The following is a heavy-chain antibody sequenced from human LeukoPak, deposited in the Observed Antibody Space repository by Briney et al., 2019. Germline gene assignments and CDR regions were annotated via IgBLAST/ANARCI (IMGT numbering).Heavy chain of an antibody. V-gene: IGHV1-18*01. CDR3: ARDQLLGYCSGGSCYKGWFDP. Sequence: GASVKVSCMDSRYTFTSYVISWVRPAPGQGLEWMGWISAYNGNTIYAQKLQGRVTMTTYTSTSTAYMELRSLRSDDTAVYYCARDQLLGYCSGGSCYKGWFDPWGQGTLVTVSS. J-gene: IGHJ5*02. CDR2: ISAYNGNT. D-gene: IGHD2-15*01. CDR1: RYTFTSYV.